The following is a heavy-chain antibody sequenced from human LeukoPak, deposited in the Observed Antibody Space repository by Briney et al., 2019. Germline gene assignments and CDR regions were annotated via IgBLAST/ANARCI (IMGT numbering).Heavy chain of an antibody. D-gene: IGHD2-15*01. Sequence: SETLSLTCTVSGGSISSSSYYWGWIRQPPGKGLEWIGSIYYSGSTYYNPSLKSRVTISVDTSKNQFSLKLSSVTAADTAVYYCARVHRMGAFDIWGQGTMVTVSS. J-gene: IGHJ3*02. V-gene: IGHV4-39*07. CDR2: IYYSGST. CDR1: GGSISSSSYY. CDR3: ARVHRMGAFDI.